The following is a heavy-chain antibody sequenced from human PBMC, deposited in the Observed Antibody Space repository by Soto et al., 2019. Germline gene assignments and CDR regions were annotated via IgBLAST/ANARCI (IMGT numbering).Heavy chain of an antibody. J-gene: IGHJ3*02. D-gene: IGHD6-19*01. Sequence: GGSLRLSCAASGFTVSSNYMSWVRQAPGKGLEWVSVIYSGGSKYYADSVKGRFTISRDNSKNTLYLQMNSLRAEDTAVYYCARVGSSQQWLVPDAFDIWGQGTMVTVSS. CDR1: GFTVSSNY. V-gene: IGHV3-66*01. CDR2: IYSGGSK. CDR3: ARVGSSQQWLVPDAFDI.